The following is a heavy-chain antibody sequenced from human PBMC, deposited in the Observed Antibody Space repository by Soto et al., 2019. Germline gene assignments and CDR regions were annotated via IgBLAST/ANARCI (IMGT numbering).Heavy chain of an antibody. Sequence: QVQLQESGPGLVRPSQTLSLTCTVSGDSISSADYYWSWIRQTPGKGLEWIGHIFYSGTTYYNPSLKSRLTISVDTSQNHFSRRLTSVTAADTAVYYCARDLWVEPELYYYGMDVWGQGTTVTVSS. CDR3: ARDLWVEPELYYYGMDV. J-gene: IGHJ6*02. V-gene: IGHV4-30-4*01. D-gene: IGHD1-1*01. CDR2: IFYSGTT. CDR1: GDSISSADYY.